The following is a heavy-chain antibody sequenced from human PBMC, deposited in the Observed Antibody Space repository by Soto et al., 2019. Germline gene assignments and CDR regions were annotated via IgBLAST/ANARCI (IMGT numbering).Heavy chain of an antibody. CDR3: VRGGYYANVWGNLSRYVSDV. D-gene: IGHD3-16*01. Sequence: QVQLVQSASEVMKPGASVKVSCKASGYTFIRYGITWVRQAPGQRLEWMGWISPYNDQTIHAQKLQCILTMHTDTSTRTVDMQLRCLKSDDRVVYYCVRGGYYANVWGNLSRYVSDVWGQGTSFTVSS. CDR2: ISPYNDQT. CDR1: GYTFIRYG. J-gene: IGHJ6*02. V-gene: IGHV1-18*01.